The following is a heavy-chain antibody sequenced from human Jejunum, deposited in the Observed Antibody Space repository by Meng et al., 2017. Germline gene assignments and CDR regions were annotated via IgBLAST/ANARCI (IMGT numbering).Heavy chain of an antibody. CDR3: ARDWGDVRGGFDF. Sequence: QVQRQPAGPGQVNPPQPPPPTFAISGDSVSSNSAAWNWIRQSPSRGLEWLGRTYYRSKYYNDYALSVKSRITINPDTSKNQFSLQLNSVTPEDTAIYYCARDWGDVRGGFDFWGQGTLVTVSS. CDR1: GDSVSSNSAA. D-gene: IGHD3-10*02. J-gene: IGHJ4*02. CDR2: TYYRSKYYN. V-gene: IGHV6-1*01.